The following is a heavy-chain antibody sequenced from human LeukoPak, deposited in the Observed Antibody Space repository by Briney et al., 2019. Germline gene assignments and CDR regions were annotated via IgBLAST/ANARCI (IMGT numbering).Heavy chain of an antibody. CDR2: ISSSGSTI. D-gene: IGHD3-16*01. J-gene: IGHJ4*02. Sequence: QPGGSLRLSCAASGFTFSSYEMNWVRQAPGKGLEWVSYISSSGSTIYYADSVKGRFTISRDNAKNSLYLQMNSLRAEDTAVYYCVRWGEVGFGPRLDYFDYWGQGTLVTVSS. CDR3: VRWGEVGFGPRLDYFDY. CDR1: GFTFSSYE. V-gene: IGHV3-48*03.